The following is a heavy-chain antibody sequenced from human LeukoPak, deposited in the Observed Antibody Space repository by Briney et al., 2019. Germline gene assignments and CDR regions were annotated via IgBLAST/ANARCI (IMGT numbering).Heavy chain of an antibody. V-gene: IGHV3-23*01. J-gene: IGHJ4*02. CDR2: ISGSGDST. CDR1: GFTFSSYA. CDR3: ARLAEKYYFDY. Sequence: GGSLRLSCAASGFTFSSYAMSWVRQAPGKGLEWVSTISGSGDSTYYADSVKGRFTISRDNSKNTLYLQMNSLRAEDTAVYCCARLAEKYYFDYWGQGTLVTVSS.